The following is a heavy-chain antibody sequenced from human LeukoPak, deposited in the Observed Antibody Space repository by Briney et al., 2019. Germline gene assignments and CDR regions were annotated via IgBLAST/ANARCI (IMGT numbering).Heavy chain of an antibody. J-gene: IGHJ5*02. CDR2: IYNGGGT. V-gene: IGHV3-53*01. CDR3: AKAFPNTT. Sequence: GGSLRLSCEAGFTVSTYHMSWVRQAPGKGLEWVSVIYNGGGTYYADSVKGRFTISRDNSKNTLYLQVNSLRAEDTAVYYCAKAFPNTTWGQGTLVTVSS. CDR1: GFTVSTYH. D-gene: IGHD1-26*01.